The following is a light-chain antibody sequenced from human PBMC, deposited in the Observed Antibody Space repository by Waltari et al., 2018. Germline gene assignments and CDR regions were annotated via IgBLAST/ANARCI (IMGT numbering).Light chain of an antibody. CDR3: SSYTSSSTLV. V-gene: IGLV2-14*01. CDR2: DVS. CDR1: SSDVGGYNY. Sequence: QSALTQPASVSGSPGQSITIPCTGTSSDVGGYNYVSWYQQHPGKAPKLMIYDVSKRPSGVSKRFSGSKSGNTASLTIAGLQAEDEAAYYCSSYTSSSTLVFGGGTKLTVL. J-gene: IGLJ2*01.